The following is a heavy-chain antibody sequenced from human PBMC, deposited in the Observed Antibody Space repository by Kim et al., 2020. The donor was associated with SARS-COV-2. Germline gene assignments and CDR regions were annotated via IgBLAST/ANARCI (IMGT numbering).Heavy chain of an antibody. D-gene: IGHD2-21*02. Sequence: SETLSLTCSVSGDSVSSSGSYWAWIRQPPGKGLDWIGSVYYSGITYYNPPLESRVTISIDTSMNQFSLKVSSVTAADTAIYFCARRKDVTGHWYFDLWGRGILVTVSS. CDR1: GDSVSSSGSY. CDR2: VYYSGIT. J-gene: IGHJ2*01. CDR3: ARRKDVTGHWYFDL. V-gene: IGHV4-39*01.